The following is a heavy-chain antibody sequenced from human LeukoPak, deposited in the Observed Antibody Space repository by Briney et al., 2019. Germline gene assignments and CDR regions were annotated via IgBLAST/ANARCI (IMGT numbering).Heavy chain of an antibody. Sequence: PGGSLRLSCAASGFTFSSYAMSWVRQAPGKGLEWVSVISGSGAYTYYADSVKGRFTISRDNSKNTLYLQMNSLRAEDTAVYYCAKPHPNYYDSSGYIDYWGQGTLVTVSS. CDR3: AKPHPNYYDSSGYIDY. CDR1: GFTFSSYA. V-gene: IGHV3-23*01. J-gene: IGHJ4*02. CDR2: ISGSGAYT. D-gene: IGHD3-22*01.